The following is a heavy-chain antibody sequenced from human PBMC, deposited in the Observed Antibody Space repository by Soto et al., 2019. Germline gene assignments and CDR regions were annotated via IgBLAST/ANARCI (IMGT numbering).Heavy chain of an antibody. CDR3: ARDLVGDGYRRRAFDI. J-gene: IGHJ3*02. V-gene: IGHV3-48*01. D-gene: IGHD1-26*01. CDR1: GFTFSSYS. Sequence: GGSLRLSCAASGFTFSSYSMNWVRQAPGKGLEWVSYISSSSSTIYYADSVKGRFTISRDNAKNSLYLQMNSLRAEDTAVYYCARDLVGDGYRRRAFDIWGQGTMVTVSS. CDR2: ISSSSSTI.